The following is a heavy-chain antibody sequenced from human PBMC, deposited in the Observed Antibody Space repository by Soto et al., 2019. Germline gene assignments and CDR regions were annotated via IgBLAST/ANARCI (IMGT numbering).Heavy chain of an antibody. CDR2: ISAYNGNT. CDR1: GYTFTSYG. Sequence: QVQLVQSGAEVKKPGASVKVSCKASGYTFTSYGISWVRQAPGQGLEWMGWISAYNGNTNYTQKLQGRVTMTTDTSTSTAYRELRSLRSDDTAVYYCARMRWFGELLGAFDIWGQGTMVTVSS. V-gene: IGHV1-18*01. CDR3: ARMRWFGELLGAFDI. D-gene: IGHD3-10*01. J-gene: IGHJ3*02.